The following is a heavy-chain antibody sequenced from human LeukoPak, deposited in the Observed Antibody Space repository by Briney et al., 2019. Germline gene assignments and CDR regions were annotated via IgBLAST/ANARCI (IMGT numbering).Heavy chain of an antibody. J-gene: IGHJ5*02. CDR3: ARRDPNYDLAWFDP. D-gene: IGHD3-3*01. V-gene: IGHV4-59*08. Sequence: SETLSLTCTVSGGSNSGYYWSWIRQAPGKGLEWIGYIYYSGSTNYNPSLKSRVTISVDTSKNQFSLELSSVTAADTAVYYCARRDPNYDLAWFDPWGQGTLVTVSS. CDR1: GGSNSGYY. CDR2: IYYSGST.